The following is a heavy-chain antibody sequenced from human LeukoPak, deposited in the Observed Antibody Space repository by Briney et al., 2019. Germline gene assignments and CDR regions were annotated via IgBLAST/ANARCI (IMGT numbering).Heavy chain of an antibody. Sequence: PGGSLRLSCAASGNYWMHWVRQAPGKGLVWVSHINSDGSWTSYADSVKGRFTISKDNAKNTVYLHMNSLRAEDTAVYYCARDGLGYSSGWYITAPDYWGQGTLVTVSS. CDR3: ARDGLGYSSGWYITAPDY. CDR2: INSDGSWT. J-gene: IGHJ4*02. CDR1: GNYW. D-gene: IGHD6-19*01. V-gene: IGHV3-74*01.